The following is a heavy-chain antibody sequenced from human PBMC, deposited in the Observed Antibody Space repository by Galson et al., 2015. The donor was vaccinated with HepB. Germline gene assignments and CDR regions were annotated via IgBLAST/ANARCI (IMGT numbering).Heavy chain of an antibody. Sequence: QSGAEVKKPGASVKVSCKASGYTFTSYGISWVRQAPGQGLEWMGWISAYNGNTNYAQKLQGRVTMTTDTSTSTAYMELRSLRSDDTAVYYCARTPRHRGYYDSSGYRVNNDYWGQGTLVTVSS. V-gene: IGHV1-18*01. CDR2: ISAYNGNT. CDR1: GYTFTSYG. CDR3: ARTPRHRGYYDSSGYRVNNDY. D-gene: IGHD3-22*01. J-gene: IGHJ4*02.